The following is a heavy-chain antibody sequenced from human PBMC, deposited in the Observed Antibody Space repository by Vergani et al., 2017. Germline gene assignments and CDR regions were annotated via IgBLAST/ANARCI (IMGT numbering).Heavy chain of an antibody. CDR2: IYYSGST. Sequence: QLQLQESGPGLVKPSETLSLTCTVSGGSISSSSYYWGWIRQPPGKGLEWIGSIYYSGSTYSNPSLKSRGSISVDTSKNQFSLTLSSVTAADTAVYYCARGGGRYCSGYLDWYFDLWGRGTLVTVSS. D-gene: IGHD2-15*01. V-gene: IGHV4-39*07. CDR1: GGSISSSSYY. CDR3: ARGGGRYCSGYLDWYFDL. J-gene: IGHJ2*01.